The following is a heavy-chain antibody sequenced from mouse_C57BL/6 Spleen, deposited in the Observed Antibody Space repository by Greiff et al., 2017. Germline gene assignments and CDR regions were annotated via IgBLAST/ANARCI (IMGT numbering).Heavy chain of an antibody. CDR2: FHPYNDDT. Sequence: VQLQQSGAELVKPGASVKLSCKASGYTFTTYPIEWMKQNHGKSLEWIGIFHPYNDDTKYNEKFKGKATLTVEKSSSTVYLELSRLTSSGTAVYYCAKDSDYGGTMDYWGQGTSVTVSS. V-gene: IGHV1-47*01. CDR3: AKDSDYGGTMDY. CDR1: GYTFTTYP. J-gene: IGHJ4*01. D-gene: IGHD3-1*01.